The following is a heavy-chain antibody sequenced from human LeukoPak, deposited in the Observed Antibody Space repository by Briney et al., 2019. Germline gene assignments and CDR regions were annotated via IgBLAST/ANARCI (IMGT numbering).Heavy chain of an antibody. Sequence: HPGGSLRLSCEASGFSFSTYWMSWVRQAPGEGLEWVANIRQDGSEKYYVDSVKGRFTISRDIAKKSLYLQMNSLRAEDTAVYYCARLSAMVRGPEDIYYFEYWGQGTLVTVSS. D-gene: IGHD3-10*01. CDR2: IRQDGSEK. V-gene: IGHV3-7*01. CDR1: GFSFSTYW. CDR3: ARLSAMVRGPEDIYYFEY. J-gene: IGHJ4*02.